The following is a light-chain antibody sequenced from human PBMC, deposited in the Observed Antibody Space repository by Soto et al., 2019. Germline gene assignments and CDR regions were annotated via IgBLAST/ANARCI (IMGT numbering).Light chain of an antibody. Sequence: IVLTQSPRTLTLSTGERATLSCRACQSLSSNNLAWYQQRPGQAPRLLIYAAASRAAGVPARFSGSGSGTDFTLTISSLEPEDFSVYYCQQRYNCPVTFGQGTRLEI. CDR2: AAA. CDR1: QSLSSNN. V-gene: IGKV3D-20*02. CDR3: QQRYNCPVT. J-gene: IGKJ5*01.